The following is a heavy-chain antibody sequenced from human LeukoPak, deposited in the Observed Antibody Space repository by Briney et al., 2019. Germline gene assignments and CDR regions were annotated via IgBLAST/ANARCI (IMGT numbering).Heavy chain of an antibody. Sequence: SETLSLTCTVSGGSISSYYWSWIRQPPGKGLEGSGYIYYSGSTNYNPSLKRRVTISVDPSKSQFSLKLSSVTAADTAVYYCARSITSTGTGDYWGQGTLVTVSS. CDR2: IYYSGST. CDR1: GGSISSYY. J-gene: IGHJ4*02. V-gene: IGHV4-59*01. CDR3: ARSITSTGTGDY. D-gene: IGHD4-17*01.